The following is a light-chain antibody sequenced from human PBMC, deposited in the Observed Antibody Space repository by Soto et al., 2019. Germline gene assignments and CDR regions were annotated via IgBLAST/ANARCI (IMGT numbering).Light chain of an antibody. V-gene: IGKV1-5*01. CDR2: DAS. CDR1: QSINRY. J-gene: IGKJ4*01. Sequence: DIQMTQSPSTLSASVGDRVTITCRATQSINRYLAWYPQKPGKAPKLLIYDASILESGVPSRFSGSASGTEFTLTISSLQPEDFANYYCQRYNSYPLTFGGGTKVENK. CDR3: QRYNSYPLT.